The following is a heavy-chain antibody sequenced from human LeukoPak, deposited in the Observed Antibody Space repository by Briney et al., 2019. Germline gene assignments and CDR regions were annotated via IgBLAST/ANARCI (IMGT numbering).Heavy chain of an antibody. CDR1: GRSFTGYY. D-gene: IGHD1-26*01. CDR2: INHSGGT. J-gene: IGHJ4*02. Sequence: SETLSLTCAVYGRSFTGYYWSWFRQPPGKGLEWIAEINHSGGTNYNPSLKSRVTISVDTSKNQFSLKLSSVTAADTAVYYCARDQWELHRTFDYWGQGTLVTVSS. V-gene: IGHV4-34*01. CDR3: ARDQWELHRTFDY.